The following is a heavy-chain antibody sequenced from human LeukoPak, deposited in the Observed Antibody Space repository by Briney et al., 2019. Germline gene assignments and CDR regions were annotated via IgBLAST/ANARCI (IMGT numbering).Heavy chain of an antibody. J-gene: IGHJ4*02. D-gene: IGHD2-2*01. V-gene: IGHV3-23*01. CDR3: AKEGRYCSSTSCSEPFDY. CDR2: ISGSGGST. Sequence: PGGSLRLSCAASGFTFSSYAMSWVRQAPGKGLVWVSAISGSGGSTYYADSVKGRFTISRDNSKNTLYLQMNSLRAEDTAVYYCAKEGRYCSSTSCSEPFDYWGQGTLVTVSS. CDR1: GFTFSSYA.